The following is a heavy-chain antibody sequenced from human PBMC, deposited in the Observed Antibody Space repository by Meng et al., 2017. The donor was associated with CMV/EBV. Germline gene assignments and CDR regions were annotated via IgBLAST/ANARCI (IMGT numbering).Heavy chain of an antibody. Sequence: GSLRLSCAVYGGSFSGYYWSWIRQPPGKGLEWIGEINHSGSTNYNPSLKSRVTISVDTSKNQFSLKLSSVTAADTAVYYCARDFRPTYSSSWYHWFDPWGQGTLVT. V-gene: IGHV4-34*01. CDR2: INHSGST. D-gene: IGHD6-13*01. CDR3: ARDFRPTYSSSWYHWFDP. J-gene: IGHJ5*02. CDR1: GGSFSGYY.